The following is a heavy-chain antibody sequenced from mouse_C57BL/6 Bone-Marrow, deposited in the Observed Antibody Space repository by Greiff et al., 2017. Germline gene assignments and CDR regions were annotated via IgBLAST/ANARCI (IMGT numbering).Heavy chain of an antibody. D-gene: IGHD1-1*01. CDR3: AKAKIHNYYAIRGYSVN. Sequence: VQLQQSGPELVKPGASVKISCKASGYSFTDYNMNWVKQSNGKSLEWIGVINPNYGTTSYNQKFKGKATLTVDQSSSTAYMQLNSLTSEDSAVYYCAKAKIHNYYAIRGYSVNWGEGTTLTVSS. J-gene: IGHJ2*01. CDR1: GYSFTDYN. CDR2: INPNYGTT. V-gene: IGHV1-39*01.